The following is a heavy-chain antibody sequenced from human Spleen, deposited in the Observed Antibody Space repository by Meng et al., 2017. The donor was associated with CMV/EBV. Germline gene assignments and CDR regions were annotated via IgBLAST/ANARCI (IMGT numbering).Heavy chain of an antibody. D-gene: IGHD3-16*01. J-gene: IGHJ3*02. CDR2: MNPNSGNT. CDR1: GYTFTSCA. V-gene: IGHV1-8*03. CDR3: ARGDGSYVDAFDI. Sequence: KASGYTFTSCAINWVRKATGRGLEWMGWMNPNSGNTGYAQKFQGRVTITRNTSISTAYMELSSLRSEDTAVYYCARGDGSYVDAFDIWGQGTMVTVSS.